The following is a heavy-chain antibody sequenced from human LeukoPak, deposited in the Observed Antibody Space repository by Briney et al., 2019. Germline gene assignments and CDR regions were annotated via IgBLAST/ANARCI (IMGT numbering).Heavy chain of an antibody. Sequence: PGQSLRLSCAASGITFSSYAMNWVRQAPGKGLEWVSGIRVIVGSTYYAYSVKGRFTISRDNSKNTLYLQMNSLRAEDTAVYYCAKDRSAARVGATPTYYFDYWGQGTLVTVCS. CDR3: AKDRSAARVGATPTYYFDY. CDR2: IRVIVGST. J-gene: IGHJ4*02. V-gene: IGHV3-23*01. CDR1: GITFSSYA. D-gene: IGHD1-26*01.